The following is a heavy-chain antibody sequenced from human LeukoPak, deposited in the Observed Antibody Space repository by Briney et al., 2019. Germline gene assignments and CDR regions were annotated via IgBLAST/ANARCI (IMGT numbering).Heavy chain of an antibody. CDR1: GFTFSNYE. CDR2: ITSSGGTI. Sequence: PGGSLRLSCAASGFTFSNYEMNWVRQAPGKGLEWVSYITSSGGTIYYADSVKGRFTISRGNAKNSLYLQMHSLRAEDTAVYYCASRPPPSRGPYDYWGQGTLVTVSS. J-gene: IGHJ4*02. V-gene: IGHV3-48*03. CDR3: ASRPPPSRGPYDY. D-gene: IGHD3-10*01.